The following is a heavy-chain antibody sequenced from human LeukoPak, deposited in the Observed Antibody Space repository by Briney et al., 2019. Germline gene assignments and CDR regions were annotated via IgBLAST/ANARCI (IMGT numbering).Heavy chain of an antibody. CDR1: GFTISDSY. CDR3: ARDRVTSRNCYFDD. V-gene: IGHV3-66*01. D-gene: IGHD1-7*01. J-gene: IGHJ4*02. CDR2: IYSGGIT. Sequence: AGGSLRLSCAASGFTISDSYMSWVRQAPGKGLEWVSVIYSGGITYYADSVKGRFTVSGDDSKNTLSLQMNSLRAEDTSIYYCARDRVTSRNCYFDDWGQGTLVTVSS.